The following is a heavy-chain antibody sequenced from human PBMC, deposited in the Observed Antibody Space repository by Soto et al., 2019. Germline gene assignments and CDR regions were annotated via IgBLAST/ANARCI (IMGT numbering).Heavy chain of an antibody. CDR1: SGSIANFYW. Sequence: SGTLALTCAVSSGSIANFYWWSGVRRSPGKGLEWIGETSHDGVTNYNPSLEGRVTISIDKSKNQFYLDLNSVTAADTAMYYWARNKDCTRTGCIVGWIDPWGTGALVT. D-gene: IGHD2-8*01. J-gene: IGHJ5*02. V-gene: IGHV4-4*02. CDR3: ARNKDCTRTGCIVGWIDP. CDR2: TSHDGVT.